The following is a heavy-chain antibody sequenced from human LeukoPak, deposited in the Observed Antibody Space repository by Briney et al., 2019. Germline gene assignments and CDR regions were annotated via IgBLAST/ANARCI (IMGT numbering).Heavy chain of an antibody. V-gene: IGHV3-21*01. CDR3: ARSYYDFWSGYGYGMDV. CDR1: GFTFSSYW. J-gene: IGHJ6*02. D-gene: IGHD3-3*01. CDR2: ISSSSSYI. Sequence: GGSLRLSCAASGFTFSSYWMSWVRQAPGKGLEWVSSISSSSSYIYYADSVKGRFTISRDNAKNSLYLQMNSLRAEDTAVYYCARSYYDFWSGYGYGMDVWGQETTVTVSS.